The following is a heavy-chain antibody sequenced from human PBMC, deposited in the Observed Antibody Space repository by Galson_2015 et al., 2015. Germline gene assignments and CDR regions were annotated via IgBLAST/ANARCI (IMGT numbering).Heavy chain of an antibody. CDR2: PENGET. Sequence: PENGETIYAQNFQGRVTMTADTSTDTAYMELSSLRSEDTAVYYCASLGETASYFNYWGQGTLVTVSS. J-gene: IGHJ4*02. CDR3: ASLGETASYFNY. D-gene: IGHD1-26*01. V-gene: IGHV1-24*01.